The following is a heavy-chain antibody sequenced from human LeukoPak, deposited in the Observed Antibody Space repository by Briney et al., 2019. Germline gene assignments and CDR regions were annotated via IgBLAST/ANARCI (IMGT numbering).Heavy chain of an antibody. V-gene: IGHV4-31*03. D-gene: IGHD3-22*01. CDR2: IYYSGST. CDR1: GGSISSGGYY. Sequence: PSQTLSLTCTVSGGSISSGGYYWSWLRQHPGKGLEWIGYIYYSGSTYYNPSLKSRVTISVDTSKNQFSLKLSSVTAADTAVYYCARVLDYYDSSGYPRYYFDYWGQGTLVTVSS. J-gene: IGHJ4*02. CDR3: ARVLDYYDSSGYPRYYFDY.